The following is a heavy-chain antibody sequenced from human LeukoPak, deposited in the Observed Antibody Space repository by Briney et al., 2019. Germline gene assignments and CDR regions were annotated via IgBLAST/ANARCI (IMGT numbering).Heavy chain of an antibody. D-gene: IGHD6-13*01. CDR3: ARGTAAGPYYYYMDV. Sequence: SETLSLTCTVSGGSITSGSYYWSWIRQPPGKGLEWIGYIYYSGSTNYNPSLKSRVTISVDTSKNQFSLKLSSVTAADTAVYYCARGTAAGPYYYYMDVWGKGTTVTVSS. CDR1: GGSITSGSYY. CDR2: IYYSGST. J-gene: IGHJ6*03. V-gene: IGHV4-61*01.